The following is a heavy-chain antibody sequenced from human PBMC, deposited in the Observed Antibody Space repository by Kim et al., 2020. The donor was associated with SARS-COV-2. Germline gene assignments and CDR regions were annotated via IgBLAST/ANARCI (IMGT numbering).Heavy chain of an antibody. V-gene: IGHV4-34*01. CDR2: DHSGGS. CDR3: AAGAPGH. Sequence: DHSGGSNYNRSLRGRISMSVDTSKNQFSLKLSSVTAADTAVYYCAAGAPGHWGQGTLVTVSS. J-gene: IGHJ1*01.